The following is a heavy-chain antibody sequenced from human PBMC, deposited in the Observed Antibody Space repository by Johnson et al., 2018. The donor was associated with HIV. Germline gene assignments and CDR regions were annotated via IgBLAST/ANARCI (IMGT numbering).Heavy chain of an antibody. D-gene: IGHD5/OR15-5a*01. CDR3: ATTQCLSFFHAFDI. CDR2: IFSGDST. Sequence: VQLVESGGGLIQPGGSLRLSCAASGFTVSSNYMSWVRQAPGKGLEWVSVIFSGDSTYYADSVKGRFTISRDTSKNTLYLQMNSLRAEDTAVYYCATTQCLSFFHAFDIWGQGTMVTVSS. J-gene: IGHJ3*02. V-gene: IGHV3-53*01. CDR1: GFTVSSNY.